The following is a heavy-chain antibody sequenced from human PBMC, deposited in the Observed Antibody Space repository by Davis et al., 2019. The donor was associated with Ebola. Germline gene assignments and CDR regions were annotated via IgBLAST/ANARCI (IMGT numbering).Heavy chain of an antibody. J-gene: IGHJ3*02. CDR2: ISAYNGNT. D-gene: IGHD1-26*01. CDR3: ARADPYSANDAFDI. CDR1: GYTFTSYG. V-gene: IGHV1-18*01. Sequence: AASVTVSCKASGYTFTSYGISWVRQAPGQGLEWMGWISAYNGNTNYAQKLQGRVTMTTDTSPSTAYMELRSLRSDDTAVYYCARADPYSANDAFDIWGQGTMVTVSS.